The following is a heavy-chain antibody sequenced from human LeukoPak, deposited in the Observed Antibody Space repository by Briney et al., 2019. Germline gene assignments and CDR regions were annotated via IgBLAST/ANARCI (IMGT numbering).Heavy chain of an antibody. Sequence: GGSLRLSCATSGFSFSSYGMNWVRQAPGKGLEWVSYIGGWSSPTDYADSVKGRFTISRDNSKNTLYLQMNSLRAVDTAVYYCAKAVIAAAGIVFDPWGQGTLVTVSS. CDR3: AKAVIAAAGIVFDP. D-gene: IGHD6-13*01. J-gene: IGHJ5*02. CDR1: GFSFSSYG. CDR2: IGGWSSPT. V-gene: IGHV3-23*01.